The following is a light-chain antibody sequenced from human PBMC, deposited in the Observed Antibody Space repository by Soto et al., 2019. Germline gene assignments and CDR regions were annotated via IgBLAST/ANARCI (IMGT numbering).Light chain of an antibody. J-gene: IGLJ2*01. CDR1: SSNIGSNY. V-gene: IGLV1-47*01. Sequence: QSVLTQPPSASGTPGQRVTISCSGSSSNIGSNYVYWYQQVPGTAPKLLIYRNNQRPSGVPDRFSGSKSGTSASLAISGLRSEDEAEYYCAGWDDSRSGVVFGGGTKLTVL. CDR3: AGWDDSRSGVV. CDR2: RNN.